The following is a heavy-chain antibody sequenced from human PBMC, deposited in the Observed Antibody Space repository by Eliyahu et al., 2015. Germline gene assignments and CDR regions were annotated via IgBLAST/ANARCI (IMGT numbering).Heavy chain of an antibody. CDR1: GYTFTGYX. D-gene: IGHD3-10*01. Sequence: QVQLVQSGAEVKKPGASVKVSCKASGYTFTGYXLRWVRQAPGQGLEWMGRINPNXGGTNYAQKFQGRVTMTRDTSISTAYMELSRLRSDDTAVYYCASPGSGSYYLQLDYWGQGTLVTVSS. J-gene: IGHJ4*02. CDR3: ASPGSGSYYLQLDY. V-gene: IGHV1-2*06. CDR2: INPNXGGT.